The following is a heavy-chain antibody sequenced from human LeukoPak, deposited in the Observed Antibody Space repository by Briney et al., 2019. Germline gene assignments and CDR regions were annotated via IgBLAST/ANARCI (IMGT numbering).Heavy chain of an antibody. D-gene: IGHD5-18*01. CDR1: GFTFSSYA. V-gene: IGHV3-23*01. J-gene: IGHJ4*02. CDR2: ISGSGGST. CDR3: AKGTLPRGYRYGYDLYYFDY. Sequence: GRSLRLSCAASGFTFSSYAMHWVRQAPGKGLECVSGISGSGGSTYYADSVKGRLTISRDNSKNTLYLQMNSLRAEDTAVYYCAKGTLPRGYRYGYDLYYFDYWGQGTLVTVSS.